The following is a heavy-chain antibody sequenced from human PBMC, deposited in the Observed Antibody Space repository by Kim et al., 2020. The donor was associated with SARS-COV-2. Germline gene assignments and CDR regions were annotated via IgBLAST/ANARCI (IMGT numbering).Heavy chain of an antibody. D-gene: IGHD3-16*01. J-gene: IGHJ6*02. Sequence: SETLSLTCAVYGGSFSGYYWSWIRQPPGKGLEWIGEINHSGSTNYNPSLKSRVTISVDTSKNQFSLKLSSVTAADTAVYYCARGGWGSHYYYGMDVWGQGTTVTVSS. V-gene: IGHV4-34*01. CDR1: GGSFSGYY. CDR2: INHSGST. CDR3: ARGGWGSHYYYGMDV.